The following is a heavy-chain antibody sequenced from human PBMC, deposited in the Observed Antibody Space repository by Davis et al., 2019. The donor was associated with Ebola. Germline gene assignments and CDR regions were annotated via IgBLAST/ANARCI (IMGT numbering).Heavy chain of an antibody. J-gene: IGHJ5*02. Sequence: SETLSLTCTVSGGSISSYYWSWIRQPPGKGLEWIGYIYYSGSTNYNPSLKSRVTISVDTSKNQFSLKLSSVTAADTAVYYCARGLLGYCSGGSRYSGRFDPWGQGTLVTVSS. CDR2: IYYSGST. D-gene: IGHD2-15*01. CDR3: ARGLLGYCSGGSRYSGRFDP. CDR1: GGSISSYY. V-gene: IGHV4-59*12.